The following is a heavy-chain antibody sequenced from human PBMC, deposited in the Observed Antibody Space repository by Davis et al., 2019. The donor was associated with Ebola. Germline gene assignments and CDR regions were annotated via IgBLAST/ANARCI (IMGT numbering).Heavy chain of an antibody. Sequence: MPGGSLRLSCTVSGDSISRYYWSWIRQSPGKGLEWIGYIYYSGSTNYNPSLKSRVTISVDTAKNQLSLKLSSVTAGDTAVYYCARGRGWNDHYFDYWGQGTLVTVSS. CDR3: ARGRGWNDHYFDY. CDR1: GDSISRYY. V-gene: IGHV4-59*01. CDR2: IYYSGST. J-gene: IGHJ4*02. D-gene: IGHD1-1*01.